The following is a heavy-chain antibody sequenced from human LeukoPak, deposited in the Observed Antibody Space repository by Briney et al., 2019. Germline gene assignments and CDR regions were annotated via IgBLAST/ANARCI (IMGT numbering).Heavy chain of an antibody. Sequence: PSETLSLTXSVSGDSISRSDSYWDWIRQPPGKGLEWIGTIYYSGRTYYSPSLNSRVTMSVGTSSNQFSLNLRSVTAADTAVYYCARRRYYDGSGYLEWGQGTLLSVSS. D-gene: IGHD3-22*01. CDR3: ARRRYYDGSGYLE. CDR1: GDSISRSDSY. CDR2: IYYSGRT. V-gene: IGHV4-39*01. J-gene: IGHJ1*01.